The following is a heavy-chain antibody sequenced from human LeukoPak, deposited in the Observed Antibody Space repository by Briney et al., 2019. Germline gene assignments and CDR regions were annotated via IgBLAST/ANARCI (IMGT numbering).Heavy chain of an antibody. CDR3: ARVPARIAAAGTADY. CDR1: GFTFSSYE. CDR2: ISSCGSTI. J-gene: IGHJ4*02. V-gene: IGHV3-48*03. D-gene: IGHD6-13*01. Sequence: GGSLRLSCAASGFTFSSYEMNWVRQAPGKGLEWVSYISSCGSTIYYADSVKGRFTISRDNAKNSLYLQMNSLRAEDTAVYYCARVPARIAAAGTADYWGQGTLVTVSS.